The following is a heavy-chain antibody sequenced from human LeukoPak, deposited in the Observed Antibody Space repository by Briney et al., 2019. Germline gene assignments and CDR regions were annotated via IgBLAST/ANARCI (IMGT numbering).Heavy chain of an antibody. Sequence: PSETLSLTCTVSGGSISGYYWNWIRQPAGKGLEWIGRMYSSGSTSYNPSLTSRVTMSVDTSENQFSLNLNSVTAADTAFYYCATGRAYYDSSGFFNYWGQGILVTVSS. D-gene: IGHD3-22*01. V-gene: IGHV4-4*07. CDR2: MYSSGST. CDR1: GGSISGYY. J-gene: IGHJ4*02. CDR3: ATGRAYYDSSGFFNY.